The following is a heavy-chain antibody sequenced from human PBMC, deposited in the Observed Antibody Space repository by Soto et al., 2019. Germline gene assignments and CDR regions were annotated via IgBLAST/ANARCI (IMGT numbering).Heavy chain of an antibody. J-gene: IGHJ4*02. D-gene: IGHD3-9*01. Sequence: HPGGSLRLSCAASGFTFITYAMNWVRQAPGKGLEWVSAISGTGETTYYADSVKGRFAISRDNSKKTLYLQMNSLRAEDTAVYYCATPARSFDRYFDYWGQGTLVTSPQ. V-gene: IGHV3-23*01. CDR2: ISGTGETT. CDR1: GFTFITYA. CDR3: ATPARSFDRYFDY.